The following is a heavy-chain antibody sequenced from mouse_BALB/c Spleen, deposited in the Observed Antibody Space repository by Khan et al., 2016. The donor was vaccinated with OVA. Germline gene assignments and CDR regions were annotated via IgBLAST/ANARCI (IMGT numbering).Heavy chain of an antibody. V-gene: IGHV1-4*01. Sequence: QMQLEESGAELARPGASVKMSCKASGYTFTSYTIHWIKKRPGQGLEWIGYINPSNGYTNYNQKFKDKATLTTDKSSTTAYLQLSSLTSDDSAVYNCERDGDYHRNGGWFAYWGQGTLVTVSA. D-gene: IGHD2-14*01. J-gene: IGHJ3*01. CDR3: ERDGDYHRNGGWFAY. CDR1: GYTFTSYT. CDR2: INPSNGYT.